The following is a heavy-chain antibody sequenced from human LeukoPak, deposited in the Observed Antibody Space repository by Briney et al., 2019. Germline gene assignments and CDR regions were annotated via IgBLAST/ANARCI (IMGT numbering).Heavy chain of an antibody. D-gene: IGHD3-10*01. CDR3: ARDRRITMVRGVTSNNWFDP. J-gene: IGHJ5*02. V-gene: IGHV4-59*01. CDR2: IYYSGST. Sequence: SETLSLTCTVSGGSISSYYWSWIRQPPGKGLEWIGYIYYSGSTNYNPSLKSRVTISVDASKNQFSLKLSSVTAADTAVYYCARDRRITMVRGVTSNNWFDPWGQGTLVTVSS. CDR1: GGSISSYY.